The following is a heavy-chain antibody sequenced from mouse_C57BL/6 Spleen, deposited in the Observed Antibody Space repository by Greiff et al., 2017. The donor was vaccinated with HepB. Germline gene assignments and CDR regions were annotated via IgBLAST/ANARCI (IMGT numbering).Heavy chain of an antibody. CDR1: GFTFSSYT. CDR2: VSGGGGKT. CDR3: ARRRNSYFDD. V-gene: IGHV5-9*01. J-gene: IGHJ2*01. Sequence: EVQGVESGGGLVKPGGSLKLSCAASGFTFSSYTMSWVRQTPEKRLEWVATVSGGGGKTYSPDSVKGRFTLSRDNAKNTLYLQMSSLRSEDTALYDCARRRNSYFDDWGQGTTLTVSS.